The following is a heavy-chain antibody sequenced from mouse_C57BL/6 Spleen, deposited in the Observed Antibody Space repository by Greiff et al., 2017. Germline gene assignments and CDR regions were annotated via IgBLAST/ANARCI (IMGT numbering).Heavy chain of an antibody. V-gene: IGHV1-54*01. Sequence: QVQLQQSGAELVRPGTSVKVSCKASGYAFTNYLIEWVKQRPGQGLEWIGVINPGSGGTNYNEKFKGKATLTADKSSSTAYMQLSSLTSEDSVVYFCARWDYGSRFAYWGQGTLVTVSA. CDR3: ARWDYGSRFAY. CDR2: INPGSGGT. D-gene: IGHD1-1*01. J-gene: IGHJ3*01. CDR1: GYAFTNYL.